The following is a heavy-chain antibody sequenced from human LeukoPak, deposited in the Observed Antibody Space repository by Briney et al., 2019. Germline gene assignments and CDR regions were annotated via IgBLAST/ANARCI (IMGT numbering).Heavy chain of an antibody. V-gene: IGHV3-30*18. CDR2: ISYDGSNK. CDR3: ANDPDWGNDY. D-gene: IGHD3-16*01. Sequence: GGSLRLSCAASGFTFSSYWMSWVRQAPGKGLEWVAVISYDGSNKYYADSVKGRFTISRDNSKNTLYLQMNSLRAEDTAVYCCANDPDWGNDYWGQGTLVTVSS. J-gene: IGHJ4*02. CDR1: GFTFSSYW.